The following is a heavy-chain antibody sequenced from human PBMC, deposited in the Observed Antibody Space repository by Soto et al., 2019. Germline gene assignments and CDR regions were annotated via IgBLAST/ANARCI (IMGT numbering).Heavy chain of an antibody. J-gene: IGHJ5*02. D-gene: IGHD2-15*01. CDR2: IYHSGST. CDR3: ARDLSVVRGSRPSLGWFDP. V-gene: IGHV4-38-2*02. CDR1: GYSISSGYY. Sequence: SETLSLTCAVSGYSISSGYYWGWIRQPPGEGLEWIGSIYHSGSTYYNPSLKSRVTISVDTSKNQFSLKLSSVTAADTAVYYCARDLSVVRGSRPSLGWFDPWGQGTLVTVSS.